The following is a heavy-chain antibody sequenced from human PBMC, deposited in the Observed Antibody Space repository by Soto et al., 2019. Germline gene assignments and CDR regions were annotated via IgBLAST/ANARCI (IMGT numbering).Heavy chain of an antibody. D-gene: IGHD2-2*01. CDR3: AKDRARACSSTSCYFLNYYYGMDV. J-gene: IGHJ6*02. Sequence: GGSLRLSCAASGFTFSSYGMHWVRQAPGKGLEWVAVISYDGSNKYYADSVKGRFTISRDNSKNTLYLQMNSLRAEDTAVYYCAKDRARACSSTSCYFLNYYYGMDVWGQGTTVTVSS. V-gene: IGHV3-30*18. CDR1: GFTFSSYG. CDR2: ISYDGSNK.